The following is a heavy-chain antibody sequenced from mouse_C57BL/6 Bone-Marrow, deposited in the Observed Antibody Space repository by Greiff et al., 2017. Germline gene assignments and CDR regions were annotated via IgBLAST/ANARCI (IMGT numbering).Heavy chain of an antibody. Sequence: VQRVESGAELVKPGASVKMSCKASGYTFTSYWITWVKQRPGQGLEWIGDIYPGSGSTNYHEKFKSKATLTVDTSSSTAYMQLSSLTSEDSAVYYCARPHGYYHYAMGYWGQGTSVTVSS. CDR1: GYTFTSYW. CDR2: IYPGSGST. CDR3: ARPHGYYHYAMGY. D-gene: IGHD2-3*01. J-gene: IGHJ4*01. V-gene: IGHV1-55*01.